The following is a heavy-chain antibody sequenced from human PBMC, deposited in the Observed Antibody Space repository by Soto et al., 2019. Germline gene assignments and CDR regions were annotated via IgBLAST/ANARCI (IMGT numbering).Heavy chain of an antibody. CDR2: IYYSGST. V-gene: IGHV4-59*01. J-gene: IGHJ1*01. CDR3: ARSSEQYYYDSSGYPILYFQH. CDR1: GGSISSYY. Sequence: SETPSLTCTVSGGSISSYYWSWIRQTPGKGLEWIGYIYYSGSTNYNPSLKSRVTISVDTSKNQFSLKLSSVTAADTAVYYCARSSEQYYYDSSGYPILYFQHWGQGTLVTVSS. D-gene: IGHD3-22*01.